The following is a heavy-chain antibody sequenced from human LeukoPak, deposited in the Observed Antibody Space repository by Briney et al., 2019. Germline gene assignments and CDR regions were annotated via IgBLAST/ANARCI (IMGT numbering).Heavy chain of an antibody. V-gene: IGHV4-59*01. CDR1: GGSIISYY. CDR2: IYYGGRN. Sequence: SETLSLTCTVSGGSIISYYCGCIRQPPGKRMEWNGYIYYGGRNNYNPSLKTRVTISVATSKNPSSLKLSSVTAADTAVYYCARVPRGGYDQGPLFDSWGQGNLVTVSS. D-gene: IGHD5-12*01. J-gene: IGHJ5*01. CDR3: ARVPRGGYDQGPLFDS.